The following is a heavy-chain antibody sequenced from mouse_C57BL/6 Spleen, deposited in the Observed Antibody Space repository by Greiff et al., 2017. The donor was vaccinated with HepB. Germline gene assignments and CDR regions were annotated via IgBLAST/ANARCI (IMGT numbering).Heavy chain of an antibody. CDR1: GFTFSDYG. Sequence: EVQGVESGGGLVKPGGSLKLSCAASGFTFSDYGMHWVRQAPEKGLEWVAYISSGSSTIYYADTVKGRFTISRDNAKNTLFLQMTSLRSEDTAMYYCARHSNYCFAYWGQGTLVTVSA. CDR2: ISSGSSTI. D-gene: IGHD2-5*01. J-gene: IGHJ3*01. CDR3: ARHSNYCFAY. V-gene: IGHV5-17*01.